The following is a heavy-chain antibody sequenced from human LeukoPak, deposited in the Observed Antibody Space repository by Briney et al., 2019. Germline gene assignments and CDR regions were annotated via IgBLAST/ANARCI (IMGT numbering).Heavy chain of an antibody. V-gene: IGHV3-7*03. CDR3: ARDTAGADY. Sequence: GGSLRLSCAASGFTFTNYWMSWVRQAPGKGLEWVANIKQDRSDKYYVDSVKGRFTISRDNAKNSLYLQMNSLRAEDTAVYYCARDTAGADYWGQGTLVTVSS. D-gene: IGHD1-26*01. J-gene: IGHJ4*02. CDR2: IKQDRSDK. CDR1: GFTFTNYW.